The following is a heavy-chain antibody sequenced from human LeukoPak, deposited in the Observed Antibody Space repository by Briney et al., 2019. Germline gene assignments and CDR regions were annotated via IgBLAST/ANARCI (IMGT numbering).Heavy chain of an antibody. D-gene: IGHD2-2*02. J-gene: IGHJ5*02. V-gene: IGHV4-31*02. CDR2: IYYSRST. Sequence: XXWXWXXXXXXXXXXXIGYIYYSRSTYYNPSLKSRVTISVDTSKNQFSLKLSSVTAADTAVYYCARVAAAIRGWFDPWGQGTLVTVSS. CDR1: XX. CDR3: ARVAAAIRGWFDP.